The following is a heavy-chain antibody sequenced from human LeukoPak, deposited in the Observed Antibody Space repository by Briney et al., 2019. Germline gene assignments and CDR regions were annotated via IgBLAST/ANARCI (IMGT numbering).Heavy chain of an antibody. J-gene: IGHJ4*02. CDR1: GYTFTSYY. D-gene: IGHD3-22*01. CDR2: INPNSGGT. Sequence: ASVKVSCKASGYTFTSYYMHWVRQAPGQGLEWMGWINPNSGGTNYAQKFQGRVTMTRDTSISTAYMELSRLRSDDTAVYYCARIDDSSGYYYRYWGQGTLVTVSS. V-gene: IGHV1-2*02. CDR3: ARIDDSSGYYYRY.